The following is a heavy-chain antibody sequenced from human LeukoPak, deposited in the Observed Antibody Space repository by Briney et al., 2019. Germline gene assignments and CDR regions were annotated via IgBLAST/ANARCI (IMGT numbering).Heavy chain of an antibody. V-gene: IGHV3-30*18. D-gene: IGHD4-23*01. CDR1: GFTFSSYS. Sequence: GGSLRLSCAASGFTFSSYSMHWVRQAPGKGLEWVAVISYDGSNKYYADSVEGRFTISRDNSKNTLYLQMNSLRAEDTAVYYCAKYDYGRNSGLDYWGQGTLVTVSS. CDR2: ISYDGSNK. CDR3: AKYDYGRNSGLDY. J-gene: IGHJ4*02.